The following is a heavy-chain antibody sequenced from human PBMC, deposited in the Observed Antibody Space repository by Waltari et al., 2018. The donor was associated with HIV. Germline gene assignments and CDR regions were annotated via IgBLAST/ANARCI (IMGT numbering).Heavy chain of an antibody. CDR2: IYPGDSDT. J-gene: IGHJ4*02. CDR1: GYSFTNYW. Sequence: EVQLVQSGAEVKKPGESLKISCKGSGYSFTNYWIGWVRQMPGKGLEWMGIIYPGDSDTTYSPSCQGQVTISAVKTISTAYLQLSSLKASDTAMYYCARRGMAAAGTGAGAFDYWGQGTLVTVSS. D-gene: IGHD6-13*01. CDR3: ARRGMAAAGTGAGAFDY. V-gene: IGHV5-51*01.